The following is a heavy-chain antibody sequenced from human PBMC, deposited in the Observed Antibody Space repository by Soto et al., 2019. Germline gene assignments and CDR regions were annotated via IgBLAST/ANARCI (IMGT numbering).Heavy chain of an antibody. V-gene: IGHV3-33*01. Sequence: GGSLRLSCAASGFTFSSYGMHWVRQAPGKGLEWVAVIWYDGSNKYYADSVKGRFTISRDNSKNTLYLQMNSLRAEDTAVYYCARDYTMIVPYYYYGMDVWGQGTTVTVSS. CDR3: ARDYTMIVPYYYYGMDV. J-gene: IGHJ6*02. CDR1: GFTFSSYG. D-gene: IGHD3-22*01. CDR2: IWYDGSNK.